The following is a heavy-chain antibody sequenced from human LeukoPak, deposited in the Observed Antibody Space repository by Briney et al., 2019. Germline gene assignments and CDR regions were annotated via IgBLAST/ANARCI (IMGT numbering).Heavy chain of an antibody. D-gene: IGHD6-19*01. CDR2: IRYDGSNK. Sequence: GGSLRLSCAAPGFTFSSYGIHWVRQAPGKGLEWVAFIRYDGSNKNYADSVKGRFTISRDNSKNTLYLQLSSLRAEDTAVYYCARRSAVAGTLDYWGQGTLVTVSS. CDR1: GFTFSSYG. CDR3: ARRSAVAGTLDY. J-gene: IGHJ4*02. V-gene: IGHV3-30*02.